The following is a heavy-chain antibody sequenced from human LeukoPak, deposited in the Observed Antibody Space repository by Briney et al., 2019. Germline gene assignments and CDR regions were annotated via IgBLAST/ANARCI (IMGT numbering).Heavy chain of an antibody. CDR3: ARDHGGNSPYYYNYMDV. V-gene: IGHV1-69*05. Sequence: SVKVSCKASGGTFSSYAISWVRQAPGQGLEWMGGIIPIFGTANYAQKFQGRVTITTDESTSTAYMELSSLRSEDTAVYYCARDHGGNSPYYYNYMDVWGKGTTATVSS. CDR1: GGTFSSYA. J-gene: IGHJ6*03. CDR2: IIPIFGTA. D-gene: IGHD4-23*01.